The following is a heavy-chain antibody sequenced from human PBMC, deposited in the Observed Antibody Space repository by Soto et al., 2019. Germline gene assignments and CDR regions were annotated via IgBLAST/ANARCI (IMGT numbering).Heavy chain of an antibody. CDR3: EAGNADSMLEP. D-gene: IGHD2-2*01. CDR1: GGSISSRDW. J-gene: IGHJ5*02. Sequence: SEPLSLTCAVSGGSISSRDWWTWVRQAPGKGLEWIGKMYHSGGTDYSPSLKSRVTISIDKSQKHFSLKLSSVTAADTAVYLCEAGNADSMLEPWGRVTAVTVPS. V-gene: IGHV4-4*02. CDR2: MYHSGGT.